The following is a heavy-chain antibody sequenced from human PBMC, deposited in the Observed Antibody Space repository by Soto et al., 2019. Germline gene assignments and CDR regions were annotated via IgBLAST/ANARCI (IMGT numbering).Heavy chain of an antibody. CDR3: TTARHCSSAACPAAE. Sequence: PGWSLRLSCAASGFPFSSSGMLWVRQPPGEGLEWVASIGPNPININYRDSVKGRFTISRDNSRNTVFLQMSALRAEDSALYYCTTARHCSSAACPAAEWGQGTLVTVSS. CDR1: GFPFSSSG. J-gene: IGHJ4*02. CDR2: IGPNPINI. D-gene: IGHD2-2*01. V-gene: IGHV3-23*05.